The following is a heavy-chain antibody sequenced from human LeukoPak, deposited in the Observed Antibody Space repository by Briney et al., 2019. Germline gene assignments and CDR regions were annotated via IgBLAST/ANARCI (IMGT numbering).Heavy chain of an antibody. CDR1: GFTFSNYA. V-gene: IGHV3-23*01. CDR3: AKLTVVTGDRLDP. D-gene: IGHD4-23*01. Sequence: GGSLRLSCAASGFTFSNYAMSWVRQAPGKGLEWVSTISGSGGSTYYADSGKGRFTISRDNSKNTLYLQVSSLRAEDTAVYYCAKLTVVTGDRLDPWGQGTLVTVSS. CDR2: ISGSGGST. J-gene: IGHJ5*02.